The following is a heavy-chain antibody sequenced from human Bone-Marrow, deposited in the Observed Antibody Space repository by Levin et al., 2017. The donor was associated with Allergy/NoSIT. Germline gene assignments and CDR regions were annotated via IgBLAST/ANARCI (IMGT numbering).Heavy chain of an antibody. CDR2: ISRSSSTI. J-gene: IGHJ4*02. V-gene: IGHV3-48*02. CDR1: GFTFSRYS. CDR3: ARPDCSVTSCYYFFDS. D-gene: IGHD2-2*01. Sequence: GESLKISCAASGFTFSRYSMNWVRQAPGRGLEWVSYISRSSSTISYADSVKGRFTISRDNAKNSLYLQMNSLRDADTAVYYCARPDCSVTSCYYFFDSWGQGTLVTVSS.